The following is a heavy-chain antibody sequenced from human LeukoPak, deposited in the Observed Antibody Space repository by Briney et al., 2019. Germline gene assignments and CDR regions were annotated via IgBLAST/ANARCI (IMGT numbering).Heavy chain of an antibody. J-gene: IGHJ4*02. D-gene: IGHD1-1*01. CDR2: INHSGST. CDR1: GGSFNGYY. V-gene: IGHV4-34*01. Sequence: KTSETLSLTCTVYGGSFNGYYWSWIRQPPGKGLEWIGEINHSGSTNYNPSLKSRVTISVDTSKNQFSLNLTSVTAADTAVYYCARKLEGDYWGQGTLVTVSS. CDR3: ARKLEGDY.